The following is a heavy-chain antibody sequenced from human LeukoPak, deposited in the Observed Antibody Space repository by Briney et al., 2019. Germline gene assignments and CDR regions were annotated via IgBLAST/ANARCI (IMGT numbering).Heavy chain of an antibody. CDR1: GYTFTGYY. CDR2: IRYDGSNK. J-gene: IGHJ5*02. Sequence: SCKASGYTFTGYYMHWVRQAPGKGLEWVAFIRYDGSNKYYADSVKGRFTISRDNSKNTLYLQMNSLRAEDTAVYYCAKDYSKTSYYGSGTYYRPNWFDPWGQGTLVTVSS. V-gene: IGHV3-30*02. D-gene: IGHD3-10*01. CDR3: AKDYSKTSYYGSGTYYRPNWFDP.